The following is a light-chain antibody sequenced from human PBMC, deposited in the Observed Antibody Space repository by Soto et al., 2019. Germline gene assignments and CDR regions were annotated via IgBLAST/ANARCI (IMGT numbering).Light chain of an antibody. CDR3: QQYDNLPL. Sequence: GDRVTITCRASQSISGWLAWYQQKPGKAPKLLIYKASTLESGVPSRFSGSGSGTEFTLTISSLQPDDFATYYCQQYDNLPLFGGGTKVDIK. CDR1: QSISGW. CDR2: KAS. J-gene: IGKJ4*01. V-gene: IGKV1-5*03.